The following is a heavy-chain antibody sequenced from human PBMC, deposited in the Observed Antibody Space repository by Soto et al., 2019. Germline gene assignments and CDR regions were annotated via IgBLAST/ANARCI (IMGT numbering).Heavy chain of an antibody. J-gene: IGHJ4*02. Sequence: PSETLALTCAVYGGSISSGGYSWSWIRQPPGKGLEWIGYIYHSGSTYYNPSLKSRVTISVDRSKNQFSLKLSSVTAADTAVYYCARSSSGSYYQQYWGQGALVTVSS. CDR3: ARSSSGSYYQQY. D-gene: IGHD3-10*01. CDR2: IYHSGST. CDR1: GGSISSGGYS. V-gene: IGHV4-30-2*02.